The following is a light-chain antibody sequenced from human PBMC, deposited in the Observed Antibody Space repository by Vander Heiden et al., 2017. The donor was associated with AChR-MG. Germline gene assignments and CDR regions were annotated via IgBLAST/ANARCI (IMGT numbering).Light chain of an antibody. Sequence: IVMTQSPATLSVPPGEGATLSCRASQSVRSKLEWYQQKPGQAPRLLIYGAFSRANGIPDRFSGSGSGKEFILSSSSLQYEDSAVYYWHQDHALWTFGQGTKVEIK. V-gene: IGKV3-15*01. CDR3: HQDHALWT. J-gene: IGKJ1*01. CDR1: QSVRSK. CDR2: GAF.